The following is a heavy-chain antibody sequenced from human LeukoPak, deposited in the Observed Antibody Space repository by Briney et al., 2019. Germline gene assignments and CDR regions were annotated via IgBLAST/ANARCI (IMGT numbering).Heavy chain of an antibody. CDR1: GLTVSSNY. CDR2: IYSCGST. CDR3: AKGIRSSSWYCFDY. J-gene: IGHJ4*02. V-gene: IGHV3-66*01. Sequence: GGSLRLSCAASGLTVSSNYMSWVRQAPGKGLGWVSVIYSCGSTYYADSVKGRFTISRDNSKNTLYLQMNSLRAEDTAVYYCAKGIRSSSWYCFDYWGQGTLVSVSS. D-gene: IGHD6-13*01.